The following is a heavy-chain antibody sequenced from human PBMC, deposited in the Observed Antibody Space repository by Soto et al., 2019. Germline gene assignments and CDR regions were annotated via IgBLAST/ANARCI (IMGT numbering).Heavy chain of an antibody. J-gene: IGHJ6*02. Sequence: GESLKISCKGSGYSFTSYWIGWVRQMPGKGLEWMGIIYPGDSDTRYSPSFQGQVTISADKSISTAYLQWSSLKASDTATYYCARQPMVVDTAIETAYYYYGMDVWGQGTTVTVSS. CDR1: GYSFTSYW. CDR3: ARQPMVVDTAIETAYYYYGMDV. CDR2: IYPGDSDT. D-gene: IGHD5-18*01. V-gene: IGHV5-51*01.